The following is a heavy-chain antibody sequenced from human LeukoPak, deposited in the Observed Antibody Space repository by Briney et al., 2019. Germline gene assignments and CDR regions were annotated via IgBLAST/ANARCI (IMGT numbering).Heavy chain of an antibody. CDR3: AASYYSGYGVHGMDV. CDR1: GFTFTSSA. V-gene: IGHV1-58*02. Sequence: SVKVSCKASGFTFTSSAMQWVRQARGQRLEWIGWIVVGSGNTNYAQKFQERVTITRDMSTSTAYMELSSLRSEDTAAYYCAASYYSGYGVHGMDVWGQGTTVTVSS. D-gene: IGHD5-12*01. J-gene: IGHJ6*02. CDR2: IVVGSGNT.